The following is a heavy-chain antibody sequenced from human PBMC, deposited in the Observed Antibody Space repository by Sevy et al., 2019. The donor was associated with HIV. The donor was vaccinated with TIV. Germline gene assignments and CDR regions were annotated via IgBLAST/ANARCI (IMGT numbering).Heavy chain of an antibody. J-gene: IGHJ4*02. D-gene: IGHD3-10*02. Sequence: SETLSLTCAVFGESFSGYFWTWIRPSPGKGLEWIGEINHSGTLKYNPSLKSRVTISVDASKNQLSLHLRSVTATDTAVYYCARGRQAYVVVVPSTVPFDYWGPGTLVTVSS. CDR2: INHSGTL. CDR3: ARGRQAYVVVVPSTVPFDY. CDR1: GESFSGYF. V-gene: IGHV4-34*01.